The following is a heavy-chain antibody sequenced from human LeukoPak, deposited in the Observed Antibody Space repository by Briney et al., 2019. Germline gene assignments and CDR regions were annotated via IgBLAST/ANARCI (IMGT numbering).Heavy chain of an antibody. CDR2: ISSSGSTI. J-gene: IGHJ4*02. CDR3: ARDLRIDSSGYIPPYYFDY. V-gene: IGHV3-48*04. Sequence: GSLRLSCAASGFTFSSYAMSWVRQAPGKGLEWVSYISSSGSTIYYADSVKGRFTISRDNAKNSLYLQMNSLRAEDTAVYYCARDLRIDSSGYIPPYYFDYWGQGTLVTVSS. D-gene: IGHD3-22*01. CDR1: GFTFSSYA.